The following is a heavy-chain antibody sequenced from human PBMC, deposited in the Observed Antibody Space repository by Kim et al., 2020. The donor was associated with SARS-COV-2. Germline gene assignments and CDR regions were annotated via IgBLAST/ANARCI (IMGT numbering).Heavy chain of an antibody. V-gene: IGHV3-11*03. D-gene: IGHD3-22*01. J-gene: IGHJ4*02. CDR3: ARISDYYDSSGYYPDY. Sequence: SVKGRFTISRDNAKNSLYLQMNSLRAEDTAVYYCARISDYYDSSGYYPDYWGQGTLVTVSS.